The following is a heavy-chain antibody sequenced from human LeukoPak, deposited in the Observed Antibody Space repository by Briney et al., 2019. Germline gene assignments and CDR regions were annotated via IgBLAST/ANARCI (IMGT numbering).Heavy chain of an antibody. J-gene: IGHJ5*02. V-gene: IGHV4-59*04. CDR2: IYYSGST. CDR1: GGSISNYY. Sequence: SETLSLTCAVSGGSISNYYWSWIRQPPGKGLEWIGSIYYSGSTYYNPSLKSRVTISVDTSKNQFSLKLSSVTAADTAVYYCARWDSGGNWFDPWGQGTLVTVSS. D-gene: IGHD3-10*01. CDR3: ARWDSGGNWFDP.